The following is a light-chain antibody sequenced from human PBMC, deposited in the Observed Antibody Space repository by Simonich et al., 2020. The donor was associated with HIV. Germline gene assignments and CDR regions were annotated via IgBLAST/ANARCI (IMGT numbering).Light chain of an antibody. V-gene: IGKV3-11*01. CDR3: QQRSNYT. Sequence: EIVLTQFPATLSLSPGERATLSCRASQSVKSYLAWYQQKHGKAPRLLIYNASTRATGIPARFSGSGSGTDFTLTISSLEPEDFAVYYCQQRSNYTFGQGTKLEIK. CDR1: QSVKSY. J-gene: IGKJ2*01. CDR2: NAS.